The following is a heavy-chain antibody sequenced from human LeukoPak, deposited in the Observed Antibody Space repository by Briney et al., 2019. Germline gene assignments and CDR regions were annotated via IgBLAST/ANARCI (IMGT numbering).Heavy chain of an antibody. CDR2: IYYTGRN. V-gene: IGHV4-59*08. D-gene: IGHD6-19*01. CDR1: GGSINSHY. Sequence: SETLSLTCAVSGGSINSHYWGWIRQPPGKGLEWIGDIYYTGRNNYNPSLKSRVTISVHTSKNLLSLTLPSVPAADTAIYYCVRRDTGWNYFDYWGQGVLLTVSS. J-gene: IGHJ4*02. CDR3: VRRDTGWNYFDY.